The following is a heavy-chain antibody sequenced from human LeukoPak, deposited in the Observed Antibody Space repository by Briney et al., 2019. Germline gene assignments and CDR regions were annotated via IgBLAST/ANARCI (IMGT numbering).Heavy chain of an antibody. Sequence: GGSLRLSCAASGFTFSSYSMNWVRQAPGKGLEWVSSISSSSSYIYYADSVKGRFTISRDNAKNSLYLQMNSLRAEDTAVYYCAKDFRDGYAFDIWGQGTMVTVSS. D-gene: IGHD5-24*01. J-gene: IGHJ3*02. CDR2: ISSSSSYI. CDR1: GFTFSSYS. CDR3: AKDFRDGYAFDI. V-gene: IGHV3-21*01.